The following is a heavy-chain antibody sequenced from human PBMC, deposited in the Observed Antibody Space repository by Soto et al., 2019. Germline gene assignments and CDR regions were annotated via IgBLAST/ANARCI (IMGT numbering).Heavy chain of an antibody. J-gene: IGHJ3*02. Sequence: EEQLLESGGGLVQPGGSLRLSCAASGFTFSDYAMSWVRQAPGKGLEWVSAIGGRNSDTHYAASVEGRFTVSRDNSRSTLFLQMNSLRVEDTAVYYCAKGKVAHNSVWDPFDIWGQGTMVTVS. CDR1: GFTFSDYA. D-gene: IGHD2-15*01. CDR2: IGGRNSDT. V-gene: IGHV3-23*01. CDR3: AKGKVAHNSVWDPFDI.